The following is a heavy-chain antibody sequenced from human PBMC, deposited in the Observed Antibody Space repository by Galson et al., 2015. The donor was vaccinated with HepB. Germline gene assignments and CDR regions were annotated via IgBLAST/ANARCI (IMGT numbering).Heavy chain of an antibody. CDR3: ARGHRGIGYCSGGSCYLLDY. J-gene: IGHJ4*02. D-gene: IGHD2-15*01. CDR2: IYSGGST. Sequence: SLRLSCAASGFTVSSNYMSWVRQAPGKGLEWVSVIYSGGSTYYADSVKGRFTISRDNSKNTLYLQMNSLRAEDTAVYYCARGHRGIGYCSGGSCYLLDYWGQGTLVTVSS. CDR1: GFTVSSNY. V-gene: IGHV3-53*01.